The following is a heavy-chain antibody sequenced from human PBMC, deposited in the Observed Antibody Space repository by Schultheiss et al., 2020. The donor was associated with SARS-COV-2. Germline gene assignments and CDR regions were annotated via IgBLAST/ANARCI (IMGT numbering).Heavy chain of an antibody. CDR3: ARLHIAAAGTYYYYYGMDV. CDR1: GYSFTSYW. J-gene: IGHJ6*02. D-gene: IGHD6-13*01. V-gene: IGHV5-51*01. CDR2: IYPGDSDT. Sequence: GSLRLSCKGSGYSFTSYWIGWVRQMPGKGLEWMGIIYPGDSDTRYSPSFQGQVTISADKSISTAYLQWSSLKASDTAMYYCARLHIAAAGTYYYYYGMDVWGQGATVTVSS.